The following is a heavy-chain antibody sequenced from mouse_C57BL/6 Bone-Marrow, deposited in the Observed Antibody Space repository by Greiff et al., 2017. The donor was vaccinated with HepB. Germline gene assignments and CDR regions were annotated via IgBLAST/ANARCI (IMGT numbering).Heavy chain of an antibody. V-gene: IGHV1-61*01. Sequence: VQLQQPGAELVRPGSSVKLSCKASGYTFTSYWMDWVKQRPGQGLEWIGNIYPSDSETHYNQKFKDKATLTVDKSSSTAYMQLSSLTSEDSAVYYCAREGAYYDYEGFAYWGQGTLVTVSA. D-gene: IGHD2-4*01. CDR2: IYPSDSET. CDR1: GYTFTSYW. J-gene: IGHJ3*01. CDR3: AREGAYYDYEGFAY.